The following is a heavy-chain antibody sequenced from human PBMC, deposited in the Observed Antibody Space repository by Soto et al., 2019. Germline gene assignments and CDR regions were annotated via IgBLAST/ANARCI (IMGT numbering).Heavy chain of an antibody. CDR2: ISSNGGST. D-gene: IGHD2-2*01. Sequence: GGSLRLSCAACGFTFSSHAMHWVRQAPGKGLEYVSAISSNGGSTYYANSVKGRFTISRDNSKNTLYLQMGSLRAEDMAVYYCARGGQYQLLCSAFDIWGQGTMATVSS. CDR3: ARGGQYQLLCSAFDI. J-gene: IGHJ3*02. V-gene: IGHV3-64*01. CDR1: GFTFSSHA.